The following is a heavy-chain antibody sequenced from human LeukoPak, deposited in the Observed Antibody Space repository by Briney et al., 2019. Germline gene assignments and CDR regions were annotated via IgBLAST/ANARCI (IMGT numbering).Heavy chain of an antibody. CDR1: GFTFDNYG. V-gene: IGHV3-30*02. D-gene: IGHD2-2*01. J-gene: IGHJ4*02. CDR3: AKDVPAAYFDY. Sequence: GGSLRLSCAASGFTFDNYGMHWVRQAPGKGLEWVAFIRSDGSIKYYADSVKGRFTISRDISKNTLYLQVNSLRAEDTAVYFCAKDVPAAYFDYWGQGTLVTVSS. CDR2: IRSDGSIK.